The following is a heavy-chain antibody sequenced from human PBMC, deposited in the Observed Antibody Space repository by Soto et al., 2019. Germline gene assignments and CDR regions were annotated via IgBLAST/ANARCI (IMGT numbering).Heavy chain of an antibody. Sequence: SETLSLTCAVYGGSFSGHYWSWIRQPPGKGLEWIGEINHSGSTNYNPSLKSRVTISVDTSKNQFSLKLSSVTAADTAVYYCARGSDGSGSYYKRGHWFDPWGQGTLVTVSS. CDR3: ARGSDGSGSYYKRGHWFDP. V-gene: IGHV4-34*01. J-gene: IGHJ5*02. D-gene: IGHD3-10*01. CDR2: INHSGST. CDR1: GGSFSGHY.